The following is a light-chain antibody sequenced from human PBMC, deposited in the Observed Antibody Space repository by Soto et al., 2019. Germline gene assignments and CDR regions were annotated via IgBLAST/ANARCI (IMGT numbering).Light chain of an antibody. J-gene: IGKJ5*01. CDR1: QSVSSY. CDR3: QQRRNWPIT. Sequence: EIVLTQSPATLSLSPGERATLSCRTSQSVSSYFAWYQQKPGRAPRLLIYDASNRATGIPARFIGSGSGTDFTITISSLEPEDFAVYYCQQRRNWPITFGQGTRLEIK. CDR2: DAS. V-gene: IGKV3-11*01.